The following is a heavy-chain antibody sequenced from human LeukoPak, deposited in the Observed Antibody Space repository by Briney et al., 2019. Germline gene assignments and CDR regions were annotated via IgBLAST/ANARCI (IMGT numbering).Heavy chain of an antibody. D-gene: IGHD3-9*01. CDR3: ASDILTGYYGMDV. V-gene: IGHV4-59*01. J-gene: IGHJ6*02. Sequence: SETLCLTCTVSGGSISSYYWSWIRQPPGKGLEWIGYIYYSGSTNYNPSLKSRVTISVDTSKNHFSLKLSSVTAADTAVYYCASDILTGYYGMDVWGQGTTVTVSS. CDR1: GGSISSYY. CDR2: IYYSGST.